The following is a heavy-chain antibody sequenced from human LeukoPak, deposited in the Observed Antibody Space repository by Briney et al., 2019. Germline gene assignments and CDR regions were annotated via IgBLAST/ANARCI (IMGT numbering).Heavy chain of an antibody. Sequence: GGSLRLSCADSGYLVSNSWMAWVRQAPGRGLEWLANINQDGSAKTCVDSVKGRFTISRDNAKNSLYLQMNSLRAEDTAMYYCARDSGYNAFDYWGQGTLVTVSS. CDR3: ARDSGYNAFDY. D-gene: IGHD5-12*01. CDR2: INQDGSAK. V-gene: IGHV3-7*05. J-gene: IGHJ4*02. CDR1: GYLVSNSW.